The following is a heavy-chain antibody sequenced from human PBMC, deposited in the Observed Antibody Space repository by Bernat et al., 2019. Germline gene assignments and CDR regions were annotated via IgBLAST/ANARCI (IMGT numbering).Heavy chain of an antibody. V-gene: IGHV3-33*06. CDR3: AKDQEQPPHYYYYYGMDV. J-gene: IGHJ6*02. Sequence: QVQLVESGGGVVQPGRSLRLSCAASGFTFSSYGMHWVRQAPGKGLEWVAVIWYDGSNKYYADSVKGRFTISRDNSKNTLYLQMNSLRAEDTAVYYCAKDQEQPPHYYYYYGMDVWGQVTTVTVSS. CDR2: IWYDGSNK. D-gene: IGHD6-13*01. CDR1: GFTFSSYG.